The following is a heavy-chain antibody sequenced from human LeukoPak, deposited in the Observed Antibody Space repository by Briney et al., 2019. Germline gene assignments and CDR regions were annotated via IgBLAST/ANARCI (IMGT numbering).Heavy chain of an antibody. Sequence: ASETLSLTCAVSGGSISSYYWSWIRQPAGKGLEWIGTIYYGGSTYYTPSLKSRVTILLDTSKNQFSLKLSSVTAADTAVYFCVREGGIYNSWFDPWGQGTLVTVSP. CDR3: VREGGIYNSWFDP. CDR2: IYYGGST. J-gene: IGHJ5*02. V-gene: IGHV4-59*12. D-gene: IGHD1-1*01. CDR1: GGSISSYY.